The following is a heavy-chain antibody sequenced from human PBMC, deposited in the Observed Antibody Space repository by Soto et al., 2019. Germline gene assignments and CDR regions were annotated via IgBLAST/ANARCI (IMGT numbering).Heavy chain of an antibody. CDR1: GFTFSSYA. CDR2: ISGSGGST. V-gene: IGHV3-23*01. D-gene: IGHD3-22*01. CDR3: ARNPTTHVVYYYMDV. Sequence: GGSLRLSCAASGFTFSSYAMSWVRQAPGKGLEWVSAISGSGGSTYYADSVKGRFTISRDNSKNTLYLQMNSLRAEYTAVYYCARNPTTHVVYYYMDVWGKGTTVTVSS. J-gene: IGHJ6*03.